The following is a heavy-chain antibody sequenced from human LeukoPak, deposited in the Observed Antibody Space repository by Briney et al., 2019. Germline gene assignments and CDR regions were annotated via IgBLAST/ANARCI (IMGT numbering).Heavy chain of an antibody. Sequence: ASVKVSCKASGYTFTSYGISWVRQAPGQGLEWMGWISAYNGNTNYAQKLQGRVTMTTDTSTSTAYMELRSLRSDDTAVYYCARAIGGTYYDFWSGPPGYYYYMDVWGKGTTVTVSS. CDR1: GYTFTSYG. V-gene: IGHV1-18*01. CDR2: ISAYNGNT. CDR3: ARAIGGTYYDFWSGPPGYYYYMDV. D-gene: IGHD3-3*01. J-gene: IGHJ6*03.